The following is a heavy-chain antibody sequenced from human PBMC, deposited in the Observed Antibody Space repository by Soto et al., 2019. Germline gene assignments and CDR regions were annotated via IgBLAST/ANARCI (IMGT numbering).Heavy chain of an antibody. J-gene: IGHJ4*02. CDR1: GFTLSGYS. CDR2: ISYDGNHK. CDR3: AREQYSVPTDY. D-gene: IGHD2-15*01. V-gene: IGHV3-30-3*01. Sequence: GGSLRLSCAASGFTLSGYSMHWFRQAPGKGLEWVAVISYDGNHKYYPDSVKGRFSISRDNSKNMLYLQMNSLRPEDTAVYFCAREQYSVPTDYWGQGTLVTVSS.